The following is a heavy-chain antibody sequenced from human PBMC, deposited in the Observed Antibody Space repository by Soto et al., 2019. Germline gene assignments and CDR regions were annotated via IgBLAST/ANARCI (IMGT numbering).Heavy chain of an antibody. D-gene: IGHD6-13*01. CDR2: IYYSGST. Sequence: SETLSLTCTVYGGSISSYYWSWIRQPPGKGLEWIGYIYYSGSTNYNPSLKSRVTISVDTSKNQFSLKLSSVTAADTAVYYCARSIAAAPPIGCMDVRGQGTSVTVSS. CDR1: GGSISSYY. CDR3: ARSIAAAPPIGCMDV. J-gene: IGHJ6*02. V-gene: IGHV4-59*01.